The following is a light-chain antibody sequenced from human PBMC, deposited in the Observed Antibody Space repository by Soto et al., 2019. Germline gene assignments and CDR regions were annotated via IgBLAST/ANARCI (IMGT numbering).Light chain of an antibody. CDR3: AGWEDSLNGVG. Sequence: QSVLTQPPSASGTPGQTVSISCSGSSSNIGRSTVNWYQQLPGTAPRLLIYRNSQRPSGVPDRFSGSKSGTSASLAISGLRSEDEADYYCAGWEDSLNGVGFGGGTKLTVL. CDR1: SSNIGRST. V-gene: IGLV1-44*01. CDR2: RNS. J-gene: IGLJ2*01.